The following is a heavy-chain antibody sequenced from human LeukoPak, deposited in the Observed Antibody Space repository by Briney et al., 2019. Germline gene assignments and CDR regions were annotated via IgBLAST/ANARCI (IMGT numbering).Heavy chain of an antibody. CDR3: ATGTQIREADY. J-gene: IGHJ4*02. D-gene: IGHD3-10*01. V-gene: IGHV3-11*03. CDR1: GLSISDYY. Sequence: GGSLRLSCAASGLSISDYYMGWIRQSPGKGLEWISYISGDSRDINYADSVRGRFTISRDNARESLFLQMDSLRGEDTAVYYCATGTQIREADYWGQGTLVTVSS. CDR2: ISGDSRDI.